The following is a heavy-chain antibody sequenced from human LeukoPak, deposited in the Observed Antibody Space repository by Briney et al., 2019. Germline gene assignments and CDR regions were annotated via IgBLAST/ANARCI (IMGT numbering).Heavy chain of an antibody. CDR2: IYSGGST. V-gene: IGHV3-66*01. Sequence: TGGSLRLSCAASGFTVSSNYMSWVRQAPGKGLEWVSVIYSGGSTYYADSVKGRFTISRDNSKNTLYLQMNSLRAEDTAVYYCARDTGVYSSGPPLDYWGQGTLVTVSS. D-gene: IGHD6-19*01. CDR3: ARDTGVYSSGPPLDY. J-gene: IGHJ4*02. CDR1: GFTVSSNY.